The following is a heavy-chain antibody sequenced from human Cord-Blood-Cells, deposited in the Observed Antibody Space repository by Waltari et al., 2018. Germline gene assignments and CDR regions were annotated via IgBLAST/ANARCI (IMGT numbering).Heavy chain of an antibody. CDR1: GFTVSSNY. D-gene: IGHD3-3*01. J-gene: IGHJ3*02. Sequence: EVQLVESGGGLIQPGGSLRLSCAASGFTVSSNYMSWVPQAPGKGLEWVSVIDGCGRTYYAGAVKGRFTISRDNSKNTLDLRMNSLRAEDTAVYYCARDSDFSGAPALDAFDIWGQGTMVTVSS. CDR3: ARDSDFSGAPALDAFDI. V-gene: IGHV3-53*01. CDR2: IDGCGRT.